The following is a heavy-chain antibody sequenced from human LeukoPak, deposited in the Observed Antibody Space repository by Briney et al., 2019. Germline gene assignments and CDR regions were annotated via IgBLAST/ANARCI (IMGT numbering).Heavy chain of an antibody. V-gene: IGHV1-69*01. CDR1: GGTFSSYA. Sequence: SVKVSCKASGGTFSSYAISWVRQAPGQGLEWMGGIIPIFGTANYAQKFQGRVTITADESTSTAYMELSSLRSEDTAVYYCARDVLLWFGELPRERYYYYYMDVWGKGTTVTVSS. J-gene: IGHJ6*03. CDR3: ARDVLLWFGELPRERYYYYYMDV. CDR2: IIPIFGTA. D-gene: IGHD3-10*01.